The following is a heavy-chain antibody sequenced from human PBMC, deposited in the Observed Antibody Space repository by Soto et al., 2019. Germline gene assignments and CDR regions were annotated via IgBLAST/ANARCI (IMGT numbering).Heavy chain of an antibody. D-gene: IGHD4-17*01. J-gene: IGHJ5*02. Sequence: QVQLVQSGAEVKKPGASVKVSCKASGYTFTGYYMHWVRQAPGQGLEWMGWINPNSGGTNYAQKLQGRVTMPRDTSSSTAYMALSRLRSDDTAVYYCAYYGDDRYNWFDPWGQGTLVTVSS. CDR3: AYYGDDRYNWFDP. CDR1: GYTFTGYY. V-gene: IGHV1-2*02. CDR2: INPNSGGT.